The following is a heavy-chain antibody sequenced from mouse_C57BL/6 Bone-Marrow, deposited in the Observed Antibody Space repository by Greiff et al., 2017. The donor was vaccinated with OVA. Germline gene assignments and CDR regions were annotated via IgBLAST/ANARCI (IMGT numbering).Heavy chain of an antibody. CDR1: GFTIKNTY. J-gene: IGHJ4*01. CDR3: ARGNFGSSFYAMDY. D-gene: IGHD1-1*01. CDR2: IDPANDNT. Sequence: VQLKESVAELVRPGASVKLSCTASGFTIKNTYMHWVKQRPEQGLEWIGRIDPANDNTTYAPKFQGKATLTADTSSNTAYLQLSSLSSEDTAVYCCARGNFGSSFYAMDYWGQGTSVTVSS. V-gene: IGHV14-3*01.